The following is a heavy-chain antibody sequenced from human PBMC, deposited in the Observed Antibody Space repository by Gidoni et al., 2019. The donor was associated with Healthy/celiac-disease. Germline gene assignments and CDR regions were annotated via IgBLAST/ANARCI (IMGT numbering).Heavy chain of an antibody. CDR3: ATNTMIKLEGDAFDI. D-gene: IGHD3-22*01. CDR1: GGSISSSSYY. J-gene: IGHJ3*02. Sequence: QLQLQESGPGLVKPSETLSLTCTVSGGSISSSSYYWGWIRQPPGKGLEWIGSIYYSGSTYYNPSLKSRVTISVDTSKNQFSLKLSSVTAADTAVYYCATNTMIKLEGDAFDIWGQGTMVTVSS. CDR2: IYYSGST. V-gene: IGHV4-39*01.